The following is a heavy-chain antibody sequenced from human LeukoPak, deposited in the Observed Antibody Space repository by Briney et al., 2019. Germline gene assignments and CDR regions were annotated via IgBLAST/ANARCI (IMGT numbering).Heavy chain of an antibody. D-gene: IGHD1-26*01. CDR1: GFTFSSYA. Sequence: PGGSLRLSCAASGFTFSSYAMSWVRQAPGKGLEWVSAISGSGGSTYCADSVKGRFTISRDNSKNTLYLQMNSLRAEDTAVYYCAKGGSLSPYGGSYYYFDYWGQGTLVTVSS. CDR2: ISGSGGST. J-gene: IGHJ4*02. V-gene: IGHV3-23*01. CDR3: AKGGSLSPYGGSYYYFDY.